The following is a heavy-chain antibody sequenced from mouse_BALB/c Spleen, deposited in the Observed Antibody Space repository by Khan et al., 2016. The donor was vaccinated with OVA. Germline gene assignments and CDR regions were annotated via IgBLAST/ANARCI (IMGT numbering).Heavy chain of an antibody. D-gene: IGHD1-2*01. CDR3: ARSAYPYGFFY. CDR1: GDSITTGY. V-gene: IGHV3-8*02. J-gene: IGHJ3*01. CDR2: IIYTGYT. Sequence: EVQLQESGPSLVKPSQTLSLTCSVTGDSITTGYWNWIRKFPGNKLEYMGYIIYTGYTYYNPSLKSRISITRHTSNNQYYPQFDSVTDRDTATDYCARSAYPYGFFYWGQGTLVTVSA.